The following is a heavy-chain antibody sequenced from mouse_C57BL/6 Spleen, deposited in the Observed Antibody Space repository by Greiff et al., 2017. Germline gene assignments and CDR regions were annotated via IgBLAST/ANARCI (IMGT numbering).Heavy chain of an antibody. V-gene: IGHV5-17*01. CDR1: GFTFSDYG. Sequence: EVQRVESGGGLVKPGGSLKLSCAASGFTFSDYGMHWVRQAPEKGLEWVAYISSGSSTIYYADTVKGRFTISRDNAKNTLFLQMTSLRSEDTAMYYCARGPTYYYGSSLDYWGQGTTLTVSS. CDR2: ISSGSSTI. D-gene: IGHD1-1*01. J-gene: IGHJ2*01. CDR3: ARGPTYYYGSSLDY.